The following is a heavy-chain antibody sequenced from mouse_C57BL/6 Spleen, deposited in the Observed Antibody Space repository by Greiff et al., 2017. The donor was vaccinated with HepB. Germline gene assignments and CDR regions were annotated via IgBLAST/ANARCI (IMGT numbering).Heavy chain of an antibody. Sequence: EVQLVESGPGLVKPSQSLSLTCSVTGYSITSGYYWNWIRQFPGNKLEWMGYISYDGSNNYNPSLKNRISITRDTSKNQFFLKLNSVTTEDTATYYCAREGGYDYDVRMDYWGQGTSVTVSS. V-gene: IGHV3-6*01. CDR1: GYSITSGYY. CDR2: ISYDGSN. CDR3: AREGGYDYDVRMDY. D-gene: IGHD2-4*01. J-gene: IGHJ4*01.